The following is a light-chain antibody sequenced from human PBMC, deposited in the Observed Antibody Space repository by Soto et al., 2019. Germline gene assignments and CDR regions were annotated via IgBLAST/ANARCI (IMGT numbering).Light chain of an antibody. J-gene: IGLJ2*01. CDR1: SSDVGDNKY. V-gene: IGLV2-14*01. CDR3: SSYTSSTTLV. Sequence: QSALTQPASVSGSPGQSITISCTGTSSDVGDNKYVSWFQQHPGKAPKLMIYEVSHRPSGVSNRFSGSKSGNTASLTISGLQAEDEADYYCSSYTSSTTLVFGGGTKLTVL. CDR2: EVS.